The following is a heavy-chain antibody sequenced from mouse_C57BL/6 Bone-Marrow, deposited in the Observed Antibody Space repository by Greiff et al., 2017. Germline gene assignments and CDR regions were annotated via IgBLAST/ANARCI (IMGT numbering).Heavy chain of an antibody. CDR2: IYPGSGST. Sequence: QVQLQQPGAELVKPGASVKMSCKASGYTFTSYWITWVKQRPGQGLAWIGDIYPGSGSTNYNEKFKSKATLTVDTSSSTAYMQLSSLTSEDSAVYYCARHYGSSFYYAMDYWGQGTSVTVSS. J-gene: IGHJ4*01. CDR1: GYTFTSYW. V-gene: IGHV1-55*01. D-gene: IGHD1-1*01. CDR3: ARHYGSSFYYAMDY.